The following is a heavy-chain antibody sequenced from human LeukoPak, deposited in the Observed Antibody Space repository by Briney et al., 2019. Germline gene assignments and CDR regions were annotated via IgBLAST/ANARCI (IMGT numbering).Heavy chain of an antibody. D-gene: IGHD3-10*01. CDR2: ISYDGSNK. J-gene: IGHJ6*02. CDR3: AKDRVRGVMYYYGMDV. V-gene: IGHV3-30*18. CDR1: GFIFSSYG. Sequence: GGSLTLSCAASGFIFSSYGIHWVRQAPGKGLEWVAVISYDGSNKRYGDSVKGRFTISRDNSKNTLDLQMNSLRPEDTAVYYCAKDRVRGVMYYYGMDVWGRGTTVTVSS.